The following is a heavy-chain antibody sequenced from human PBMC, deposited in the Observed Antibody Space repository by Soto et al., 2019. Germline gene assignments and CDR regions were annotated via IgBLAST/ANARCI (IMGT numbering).Heavy chain of an antibody. CDR1: GYTFTSYA. Sequence: QVQLVQSGAEVKKPGASVKVSCKASGYTFTSYAMHWVRQAPGQRLEWMGWINAGNGNTKYSQKFQGRVTITRDTSASTAYMELSSLRSEDTAVYYCAREVAIFGVVGYMDVWGKGTTVTVSS. CDR2: INAGNGNT. D-gene: IGHD3-3*01. J-gene: IGHJ6*03. CDR3: AREVAIFGVVGYMDV. V-gene: IGHV1-3*01.